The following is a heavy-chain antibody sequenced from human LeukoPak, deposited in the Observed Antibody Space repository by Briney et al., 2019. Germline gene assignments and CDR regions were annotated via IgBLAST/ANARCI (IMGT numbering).Heavy chain of an antibody. CDR2: FNPENGNT. CDR1: GYSFVGYG. V-gene: IGHV1-18*01. J-gene: IGHJ4*02. CDR3: AREGSYSNYRLPDY. Sequence: ASVKVSCKASGYSFVGYGITWVRQAPGQGLEWMGWFNPENGNTNYAQKVQGRVTMTADTSTSTSYMELRSLRSDDTAVYYCAREGSYSNYRLPDYWGQGTLVTVSS. D-gene: IGHD4-11*01.